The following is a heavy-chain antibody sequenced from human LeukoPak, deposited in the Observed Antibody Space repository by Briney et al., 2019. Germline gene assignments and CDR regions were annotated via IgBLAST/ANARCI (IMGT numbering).Heavy chain of an antibody. D-gene: IGHD3-10*01. CDR1: GFTFSRYA. CDR2: ISGSGGST. V-gene: IGHV3-23*01. Sequence: GGSLRLSCAASGFTFSRYAMSWVRQAPGKGLEWVSAISGSGGSTFYADSVKGRFTISRDNSKNTLYLQMSSLRAEDTAVYYCASQKYYYGSESYYYFDYWGQGTLVTVSS. J-gene: IGHJ4*02. CDR3: ASQKYYYGSESYYYFDY.